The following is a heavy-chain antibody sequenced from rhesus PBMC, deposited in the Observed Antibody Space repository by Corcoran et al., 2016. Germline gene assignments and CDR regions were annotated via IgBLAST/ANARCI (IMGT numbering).Heavy chain of an antibody. D-gene: IGHD3-9*01. V-gene: IGHV3-13*01. CDR2: IRNKANSYTT. Sequence: EVQLVESGGGLVQPGGSLRLSCTASGLTFSNYYFHWVPQAHGKGLEWVGLIRNKANSYTTAYAAAVKGRFTISRDESKNTLYLQMSSLKTEDTAVYYCTREDDGGDFDSWGQGVLVTVSS. J-gene: IGHJ4*01. CDR3: TREDDGGDFDS. CDR1: GLTFSNYY.